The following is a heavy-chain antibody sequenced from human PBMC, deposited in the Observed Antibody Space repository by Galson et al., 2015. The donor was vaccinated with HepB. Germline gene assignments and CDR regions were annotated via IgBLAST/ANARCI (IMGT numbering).Heavy chain of an antibody. D-gene: IGHD3-16*01. V-gene: IGHV1-18*01. CDR2: TSAYNGNT. CDR3: AREVITYRGVVLTPFDY. CDR1: GYTFTSYG. Sequence: SVKVSCKASGYTFTSYGISWLRQAPGQGLEWLGWTSAYNGNTNYAQKVRDRFTMTTDTSTSTAYMELRSLRSDETAVYYCAREVITYRGVVLTPFDYWGQGTLVTVSS. J-gene: IGHJ4*02.